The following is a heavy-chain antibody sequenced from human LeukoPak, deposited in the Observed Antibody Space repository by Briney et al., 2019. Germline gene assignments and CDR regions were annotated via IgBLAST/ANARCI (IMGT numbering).Heavy chain of an antibody. CDR1: GFTFSSYA. V-gene: IGHV3-64*01. D-gene: IGHD3-22*01. CDR3: AGGGYYYVSSGYDLFDC. J-gene: IGHJ4*02. CDR2: ISSNGGST. Sequence: GGSLRLSCAASGFTFSSYAMHWVRQAPGKGLEYVSAISSNGGSTYYANSVKGRFTISRDNSKNTLYLQMGSLRAEDMAVYYCAGGGYYYVSSGYDLFDCWGQGTLSPSPQ.